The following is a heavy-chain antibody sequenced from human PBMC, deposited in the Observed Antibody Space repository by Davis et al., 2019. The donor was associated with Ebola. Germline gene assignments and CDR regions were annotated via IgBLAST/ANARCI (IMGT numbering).Heavy chain of an antibody. J-gene: IGHJ6*03. CDR1: GGSISSGASY. V-gene: IGHV4-31*03. CDR3: ARAGETTVTTGYYYYMDV. D-gene: IGHD4-17*01. Sequence: PSETLSLTCSVSGGSISSGASYWSWIRQHPGKGLEWIGHIYYSGITSYNPSLKSRLTVSLDTSKNQFSLKLSSVTDADTAVYYCARAGETTVTTGYYYYMDVWGKGTTITVSS. CDR2: IYYSGIT.